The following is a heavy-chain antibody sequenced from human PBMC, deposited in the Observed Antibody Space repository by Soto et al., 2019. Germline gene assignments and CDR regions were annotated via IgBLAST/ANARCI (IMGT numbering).Heavy chain of an antibody. V-gene: IGHV5-51*01. D-gene: IGHD2-2*01. CDR1: GYSFTSYW. CDR3: ARGSAYCSSTSCYKHNWFDP. Sequence: PGESLKISCKGSGYSFTSYWIGWVRQMPGKGLEWMGIIYPGDSDTRYSPSFQGQVTISADKSISTAYLQWSSLKASDTAMYYCARGSAYCSSTSCYKHNWFDPWGQGTLVTVSS. CDR2: IYPGDSDT. J-gene: IGHJ5*01.